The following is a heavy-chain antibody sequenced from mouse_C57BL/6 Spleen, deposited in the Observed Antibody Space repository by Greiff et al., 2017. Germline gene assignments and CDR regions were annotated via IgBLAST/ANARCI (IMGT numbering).Heavy chain of an antibody. J-gene: IGHJ2*01. CDR1: GYTFTSYW. D-gene: IGHD2-5*01. CDR3: ARSPYYSNRVFDY. Sequence: QVQLQQSGAELAKPGASVKLSCKASGYTFTSYWMHWVKQRPGQGLEWIGYINPSSGYTKYNQKFKDKATLTADKSSSAAYMQLSSLTYEDSAVYYCARSPYYSNRVFDYWGQGTTLTVSS. CDR2: INPSSGYT. V-gene: IGHV1-7*01.